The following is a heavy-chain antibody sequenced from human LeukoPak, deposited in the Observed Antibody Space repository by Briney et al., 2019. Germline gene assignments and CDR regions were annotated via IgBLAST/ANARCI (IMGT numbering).Heavy chain of an antibody. Sequence: GGSLRLSCAASGFTFSSYWMSWVRQAPGKGLEWAANIKQDGSDKYYVDSVRGRFTISRDNAKNSLYLQMNSLRAEDTAVYYCAREDIVVVVAATLHLGGFDYWGQGTLVTVSS. CDR3: AREDIVVVVAATLHLGGFDY. D-gene: IGHD2-15*01. V-gene: IGHV3-7*01. J-gene: IGHJ4*02. CDR2: IKQDGSDK. CDR1: GFTFSSYW.